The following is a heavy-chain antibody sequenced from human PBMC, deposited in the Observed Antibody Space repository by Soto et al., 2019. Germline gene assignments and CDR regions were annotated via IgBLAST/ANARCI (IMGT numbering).Heavy chain of an antibody. CDR2: ISAYNGNT. CDR3: AAVQGGGATFHF. CDR1: GYTFTRSG. J-gene: IGHJ4*02. V-gene: IGHV1-18*01. D-gene: IGHD1-26*01. Sequence: ASVKVSCKASGYTFTRSGISWVRQAPGQGLEWMGWISAYNGNTNYAQKLQGRVTMTTDTSTTTAYMELRSLRSDDTAVYYCAAVQGGGATFHFWGPGTLVTVSS.